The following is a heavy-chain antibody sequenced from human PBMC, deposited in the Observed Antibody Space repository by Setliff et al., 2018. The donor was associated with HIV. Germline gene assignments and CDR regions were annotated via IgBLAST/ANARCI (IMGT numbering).Heavy chain of an antibody. CDR1: GYTFTSYG. D-gene: IGHD6-19*01. CDR2: LSDYNGNT. Sequence: ASVKVSCKASGYTFTSYGISWVRQAPGQGLEWMGWLSDYNGNTNYAQNFQGRVTLTADTSTSTAYMEVRSLRSDDTAVYYCARGDPYSSGWAHYYYYYMDVWGKGTTVTVSS. CDR3: ARGDPYSSGWAHYYYYYMDV. V-gene: IGHV1-18*01. J-gene: IGHJ6*03.